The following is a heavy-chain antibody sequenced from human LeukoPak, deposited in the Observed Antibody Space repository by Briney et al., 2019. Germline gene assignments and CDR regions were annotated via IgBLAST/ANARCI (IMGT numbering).Heavy chain of an antibody. CDR1: GYTFTSYD. CDR3: ARASLNTVTIIDDDAFDI. Sequence: ASVKVSCKASGYTFTSYDINWVRQATGQGLEWMGWMNPNSGNTGYAQKFQGRVTITRNTSISTAYMELSSLRSEDTAVYYCARASLNTVTIIDDDAFDIWGQGTMVTVSS. CDR2: MNPNSGNT. D-gene: IGHD4-17*01. J-gene: IGHJ3*02. V-gene: IGHV1-8*03.